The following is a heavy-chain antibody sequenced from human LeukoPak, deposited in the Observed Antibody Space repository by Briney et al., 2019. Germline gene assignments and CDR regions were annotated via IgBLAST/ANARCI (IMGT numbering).Heavy chain of an antibody. V-gene: IGHV4-61*02. CDR2: IYTSGST. CDR1: GGSISSGSYY. CDR3: ARDGGSYYGGFDY. D-gene: IGHD1-26*01. J-gene: IGHJ4*02. Sequence: SQTLSLTCTVSGGSISSGSYYWSWIRQPAGKGLEWIGRIYTSGSTNYNPSLKSRVTISVDTSKNQFSLKLSSVTAADTAVYYCARDGGSYYGGFDYWGQGTLVTVSS.